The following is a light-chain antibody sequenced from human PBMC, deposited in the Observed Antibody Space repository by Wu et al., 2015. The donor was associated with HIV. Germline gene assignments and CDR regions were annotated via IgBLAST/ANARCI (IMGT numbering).Light chain of an antibody. V-gene: IGKV3-20*01. J-gene: IGKJ1*01. CDR3: QQYGSSPWT. CDR1: QSIRNDF. CDR2: GAS. Sequence: DIVLTQSPGTLSLSPGERATLSCRASQSIRNDFLAWYQQKPGQAPRLLIYGASRRATGVPDRFSGSGSGTEFTLTISSLQSEDFAVYYCQQYGSSPWTFGQGTKVEIK.